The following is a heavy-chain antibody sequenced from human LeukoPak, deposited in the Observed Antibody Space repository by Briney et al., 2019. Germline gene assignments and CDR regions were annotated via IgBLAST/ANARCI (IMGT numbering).Heavy chain of an antibody. CDR3: ALGSTHYYYYGMDV. CDR2: IYYSGST. J-gene: IGHJ6*02. D-gene: IGHD3-10*01. Sequence: SETLSLTCTVSGGSISSSSYYWSWIRQPPGKGLEWIGSIYYSGSTYYNPSLKSRVTISVDTSKNQFSLKLSSVTAADTAVYYRALGSTHYYYYGMDVWGQGTTVTVSS. V-gene: IGHV4-39*01. CDR1: GGSISSSSYY.